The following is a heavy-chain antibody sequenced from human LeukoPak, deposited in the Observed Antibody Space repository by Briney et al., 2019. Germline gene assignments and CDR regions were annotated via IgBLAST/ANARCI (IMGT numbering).Heavy chain of an antibody. CDR3: AKRTMSAFDS. CDR1: GFTFRTYA. V-gene: IGHV3-23*01. J-gene: IGHJ4*02. CDR2: ISGSGNGT. Sequence: GGSLRLSCTASGFTFRTYAMNWVRQAPGKGLEWLSGISGSGNGTYCADSVKGRFIISRDNSKNMVYLQMNSLTVEDTATYYYAKRTMSAFDSWGQGTLLIVSS. D-gene: IGHD5-24*01.